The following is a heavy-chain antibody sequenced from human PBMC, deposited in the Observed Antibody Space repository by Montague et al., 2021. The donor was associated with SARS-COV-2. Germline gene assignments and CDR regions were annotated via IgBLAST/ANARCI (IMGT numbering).Heavy chain of an antibody. CDR1: GDSVISDKYY. Sequence: SETLSLTCTVTGDSVISDKYYWSWIRQPPGKGLDWIGYIYDSGSTSYNPSLHSRVTITIDTSKNQFSLNLMSVTPVDTAVYYCVKGSGYPWGQGTLVTVSS. D-gene: IGHD3-22*01. J-gene: IGHJ5*02. CDR3: VKGSGYP. V-gene: IGHV4-61*01. CDR2: IYDSGST.